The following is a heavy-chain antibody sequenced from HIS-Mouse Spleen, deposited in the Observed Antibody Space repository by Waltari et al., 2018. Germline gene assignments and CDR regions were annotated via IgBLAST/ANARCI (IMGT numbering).Heavy chain of an antibody. V-gene: IGHV4-39*07. D-gene: IGHD6-13*01. CDR3: AREIPYSSSWYDWYFDL. Sequence: LQLQESGPGLVKPSETLSLTCTVSGGSISSSSYYWGWIRQPPGKGLEWIGSIYYSGSTYSHPSLKRRVTISVDTSKNQFSLKLSSVTAADTAVYYCAREIPYSSSWYDWYFDLWGRGTLVTVSS. CDR1: GGSISSSSYY. J-gene: IGHJ2*01. CDR2: IYYSGST.